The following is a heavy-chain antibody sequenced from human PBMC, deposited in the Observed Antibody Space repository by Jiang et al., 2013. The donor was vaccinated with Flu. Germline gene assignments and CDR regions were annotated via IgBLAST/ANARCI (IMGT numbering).Heavy chain of an antibody. J-gene: IGHJ6*02. Sequence: TCTVSGGSISSGDYYWSWIRQPPGKGLEWIGYIYYSGSTYYNPSLKSRVTISVDTSKNQFSLKLSSVTAADTAVYYCARVPAAKYYYYYYGMDVWGQGTTVTVSS. V-gene: IGHV4-30-4*01. CDR3: ARVPAAKYYYYYYGMDV. CDR2: IYYSGST. D-gene: IGHD2-2*01. CDR1: GGSISSGDYY.